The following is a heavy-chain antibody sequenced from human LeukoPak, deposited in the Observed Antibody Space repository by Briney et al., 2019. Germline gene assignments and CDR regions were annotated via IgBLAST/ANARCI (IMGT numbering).Heavy chain of an antibody. Sequence: PSETLSLTCTVSGGSISSSTYYWGWIRQPPGKGLEWIGSIYYSGSTYYNPSLKSRVTISVDTSKNQFSLKLSSVAAADTAVYYCARVLPQPYYYDSSGYYYDAFDMWGQGTMVTVSS. CDR3: ARVLPQPYYYDSSGYYYDAFDM. CDR2: IYYSGST. D-gene: IGHD3-22*01. J-gene: IGHJ3*02. V-gene: IGHV4-39*07. CDR1: GGSISSSTYY.